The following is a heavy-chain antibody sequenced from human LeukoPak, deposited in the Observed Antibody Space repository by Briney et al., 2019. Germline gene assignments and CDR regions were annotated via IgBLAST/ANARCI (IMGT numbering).Heavy chain of an antibody. V-gene: IGHV3-48*01. D-gene: IGHD5-18*01. CDR1: GFTFSSYS. J-gene: IGHJ4*02. CDR3: ARSGGYTYGLLFDY. CDR2: ISSSSSTI. Sequence: GGSLRLSCAASGFTFSSYSMNWVRQTPGEGLEWVSYISSSSSTIYYADSVKGRFTISRDNAKNSLYLQMNSLRAEDTALYYCARSGGYTYGLLFDYWGQGTLVTVSS.